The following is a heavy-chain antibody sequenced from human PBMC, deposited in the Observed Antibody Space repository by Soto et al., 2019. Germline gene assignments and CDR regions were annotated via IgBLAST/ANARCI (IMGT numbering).Heavy chain of an antibody. CDR1: GYSFTSYW. D-gene: IGHD2-2*01. J-gene: IGHJ6*02. Sequence: PGESLKISCKGSGYSFTSYWISWVRQMPGKGLEWMGRIDPSDSYTNYSPSFQGHVTISADKSISTAYLQWSSLKASDTAMYYCARQDIVVVPAAPYGMDVWGQGTTVTVSS. CDR2: IDPSDSYT. V-gene: IGHV5-10-1*01. CDR3: ARQDIVVVPAAPYGMDV.